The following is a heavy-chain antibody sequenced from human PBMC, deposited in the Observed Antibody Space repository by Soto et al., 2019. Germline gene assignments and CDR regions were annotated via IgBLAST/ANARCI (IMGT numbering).Heavy chain of an antibody. J-gene: IGHJ5*02. CDR1: GFTFSSYG. CDR3: ARDRLRMATISDWFDP. Sequence: QVQLVESGGGVVQPGRSLRLSCAASGFTFSSYGMHWVRQAPGKGLEWVAVIWYDGSNKYYVDSVKGRFTISRDNSKNTLYLQMNSLRAEDTAVYYCARDRLRMATISDWFDPWGQGTLVTVSS. CDR2: IWYDGSNK. V-gene: IGHV3-33*01. D-gene: IGHD5-12*01.